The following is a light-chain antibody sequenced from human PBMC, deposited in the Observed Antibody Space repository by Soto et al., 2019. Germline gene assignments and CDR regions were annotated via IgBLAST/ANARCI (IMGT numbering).Light chain of an antibody. CDR2: DTS. V-gene: IGKV3-15*01. CDR1: QSVSSK. CDR3: QQYNDWFSIT. J-gene: IGKJ5*01. Sequence: EIVMTQSPATLSVSPGERAALSCMDSQSVSSKLAWYRQRPGQAPRLVIYDTSTRATGVPARFSGCGSGTEFTLTISSLQSEDFGVYYCQQYNDWFSITFGQGTRLEIK.